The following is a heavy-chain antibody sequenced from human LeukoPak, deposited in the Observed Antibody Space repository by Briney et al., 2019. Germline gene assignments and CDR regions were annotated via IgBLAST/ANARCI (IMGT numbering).Heavy chain of an antibody. CDR1: GYTFTSYA. D-gene: IGHD3-9*01. CDR2: MNPNSGNT. V-gene: IGHV1-8*02. CDR3: ARVGPLLRYFDWFDY. J-gene: IGHJ4*02. Sequence: GASVKVSCKASGYTFTSYAMNWVRQATGQGLEWMGWMNPNSGNTGYAQKFQGRVTMTRNTSISTAYMELSSLRSEDTAVYYCARVGPLLRYFDWFDYWGQGTLVTVSS.